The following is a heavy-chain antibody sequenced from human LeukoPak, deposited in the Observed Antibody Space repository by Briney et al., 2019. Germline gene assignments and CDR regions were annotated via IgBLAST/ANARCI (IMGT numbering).Heavy chain of an antibody. CDR1: GYTFTGYY. D-gene: IGHD6-13*01. J-gene: IGHJ4*02. V-gene: IGHV1-69*13. CDR3: ARDPAAAGNFDY. Sequence: SVKVSCKASGYTFTGYYMHWVRQAPGQGLEWMGGIIPIFGTANYAQKFQGRVTITADESTSTAYMELSSLRSEDTAVYYCARDPAAAGNFDYWGQGTLVTVSS. CDR2: IIPIFGTA.